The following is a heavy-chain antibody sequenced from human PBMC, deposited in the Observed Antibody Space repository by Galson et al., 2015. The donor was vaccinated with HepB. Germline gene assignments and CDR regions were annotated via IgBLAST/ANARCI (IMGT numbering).Heavy chain of an antibody. CDR1: GFTFSSYS. V-gene: IGHV3-21*01. CDR3: ARVSGYCSGGSCYSGGPFDI. Sequence: SLRLSCAASGFTFSSYSMNWVRQAPGKGLEWVSSISSSSSYIYYADSVKGRFTISRDNAKNSLYLQMNSLRAEDTAVYYCARVSGYCSGGSCYSGGPFDIWGQGTMVTVSS. CDR2: ISSSSSYI. D-gene: IGHD2-15*01. J-gene: IGHJ3*02.